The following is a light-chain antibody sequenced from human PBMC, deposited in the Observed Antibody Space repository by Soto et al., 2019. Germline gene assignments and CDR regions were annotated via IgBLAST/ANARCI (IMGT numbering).Light chain of an antibody. CDR1: SSNIGAGYD. CDR2: EVS. CDR3: LSKTSTISYV. J-gene: IGLJ1*01. V-gene: IGLV1-40*01. Sequence: QSVLTQPPSVSGAPGQRVTIFCTGTSSNIGAGYDVHWYQQHPGKVPKLLIHEVSNRPSGVSNRFSGSKSGNTASLTISGLQAEDEADYYCLSKTSTISYVFGTGTKVTVL.